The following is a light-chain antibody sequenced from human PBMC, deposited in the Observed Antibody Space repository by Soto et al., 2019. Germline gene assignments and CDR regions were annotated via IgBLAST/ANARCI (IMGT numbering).Light chain of an antibody. Sequence: DIVMTQSPDPLAVSLGERATVNCKSSQSVLYSANNKNYLAWYQQKPGQPPKLLIYWASTRESGVPDRFSGSGSGTDFTLTISNLQAEDVALYHCQQYYITPYTFGQGTKLEI. CDR3: QQYYITPYT. J-gene: IGKJ2*01. CDR1: QSVLYSANNKNY. CDR2: WAS. V-gene: IGKV4-1*01.